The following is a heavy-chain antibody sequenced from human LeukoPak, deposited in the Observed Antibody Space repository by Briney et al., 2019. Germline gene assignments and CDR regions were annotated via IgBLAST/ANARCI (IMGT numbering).Heavy chain of an antibody. CDR3: ARGKTDLRYSSPSQGSDFDY. D-gene: IGHD6-6*01. V-gene: IGHV4-34*01. CDR1: GGSFSGYY. Sequence: SETLSLTCAVYGGSFSGYYWSWIRLPPGKGLEWIGEINHSGSTNYNPSLKSRVTISVDTSKNQFSLKLSPVTAADTAVYYCARGKTDLRYSSPSQGSDFDYWGQGTLVPVSS. CDR2: INHSGST. J-gene: IGHJ4*02.